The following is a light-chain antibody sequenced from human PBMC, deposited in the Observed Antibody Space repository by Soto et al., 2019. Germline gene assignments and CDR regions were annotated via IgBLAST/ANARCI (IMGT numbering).Light chain of an antibody. V-gene: IGKV3-15*01. CDR3: QQYNNWPPLT. Sequence: EIVMTQSPATLSVSPGERATLSCRASQSVSGNLAWYQQKPAQAPRLLIYGASTRATGIPARFSGSGSGTEFTLTIRSRQSEDFAVYYCQQYNNWPPLTFGGGTKVEIK. CDR1: QSVSGN. CDR2: GAS. J-gene: IGKJ4*01.